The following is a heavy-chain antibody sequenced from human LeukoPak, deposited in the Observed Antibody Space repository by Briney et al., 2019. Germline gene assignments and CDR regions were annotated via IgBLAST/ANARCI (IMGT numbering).Heavy chain of an antibody. Sequence: GGSLRLSCAASGFSFSSFWLNWLRQAPGKGLEWVAPIKQDGSEESSVDSVKGRFTISRDNGKNSLYLQMNSLRAEDTAVYYCARDNWGLFDYWGRGTLVTVSS. V-gene: IGHV3-7*04. CDR3: ARDNWGLFDY. J-gene: IGHJ4*02. CDR2: IKQDGSEE. CDR1: GFSFSSFW. D-gene: IGHD7-27*01.